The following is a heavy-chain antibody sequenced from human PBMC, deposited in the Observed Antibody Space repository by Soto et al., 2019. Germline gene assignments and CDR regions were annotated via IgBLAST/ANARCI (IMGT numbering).Heavy chain of an antibody. D-gene: IGHD5-18*01. V-gene: IGHV1-18*01. Sequence: ASVKVSCKASGYTFTSYGISWVRQAPGQGLEWMGWISAYNGNTNYAQKLQGRVTMTTDTSTSTAYMELRSLRSDDTAVYYCARHTVYSYGLPDLDYWGQGTLVTVSS. CDR1: GYTFTSYG. J-gene: IGHJ4*02. CDR3: ARHTVYSYGLPDLDY. CDR2: ISAYNGNT.